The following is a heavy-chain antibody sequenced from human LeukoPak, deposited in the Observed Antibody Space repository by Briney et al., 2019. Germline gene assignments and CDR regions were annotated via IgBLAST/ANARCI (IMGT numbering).Heavy chain of an antibody. J-gene: IGHJ3*02. V-gene: IGHV3-11*04. Sequence: GGSLRLSCAASGFTVSDYYMSWIRQAPGKGLEWVSYIGSSGRTIYYADSVKGRFTIPRDNAKNSLYLQMNSLRAEDTAVYYCARDGKAVAVAFDIWGQGTMVTVSS. CDR1: GFTVSDYY. CDR2: IGSSGRTI. D-gene: IGHD6-19*01. CDR3: ARDGKAVAVAFDI.